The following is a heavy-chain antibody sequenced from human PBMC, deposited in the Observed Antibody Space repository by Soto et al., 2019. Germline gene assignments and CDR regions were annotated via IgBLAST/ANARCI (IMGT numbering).Heavy chain of an antibody. CDR1: GGSFSGYY. J-gene: IGHJ4*02. Sequence: ASETLSLTCAVYGGSFSGYYWSWIRQPPGKGLEWIGEINHSGSTNYNPSLKSRVTISVDTSKNQFSLKLSSVTAADTAVYYCARGRIAARLHKLDYWGQGTLVTVSS. CDR3: ARGRIAARLHKLDY. V-gene: IGHV4-34*01. CDR2: INHSGST. D-gene: IGHD6-6*01.